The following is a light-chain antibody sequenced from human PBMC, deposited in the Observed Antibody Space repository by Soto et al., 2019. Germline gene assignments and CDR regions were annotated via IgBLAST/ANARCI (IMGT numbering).Light chain of an antibody. CDR2: DAS. Sequence: DIQMTQSPSSLSASVGDRVTITCQASQDIRNYLNWYQQKPGKAPKLLIYDASNLQKGVPSRFSGSGSGTDFSFTISSLQPEDIATYYCQQYDNLPRYTFGQGTKLEIK. CDR3: QQYDNLPRYT. CDR1: QDIRNY. V-gene: IGKV1-33*01. J-gene: IGKJ2*01.